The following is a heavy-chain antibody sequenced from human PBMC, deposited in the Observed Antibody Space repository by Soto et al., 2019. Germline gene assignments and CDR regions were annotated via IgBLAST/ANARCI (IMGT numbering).Heavy chain of an antibody. CDR3: AGGTYSLRLGY. J-gene: IGHJ4*02. CDR1: GGTYSSYV. Sequence: QVQLVQSGAEVKKPGSSVKVSCKASGGTYSSYVISWVRQAPGQGLEWMGGIIPIVGSTNYAQKFQGRVTITADEFTSTAYMELSSLRSDDTAVYYCAGGTYSLRLGYWGQGTQVTVSS. D-gene: IGHD4-4*01. V-gene: IGHV1-69*01. CDR2: IIPIVGST.